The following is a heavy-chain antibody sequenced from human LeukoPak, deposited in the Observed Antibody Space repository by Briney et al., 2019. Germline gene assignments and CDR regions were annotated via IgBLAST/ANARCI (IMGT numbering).Heavy chain of an antibody. Sequence: GASVKVSCKASGYTFTSYYMHWVRQAPGQGLEWMGIINPSGGSTSYAQKFQGRVTMTRDTSTSTVYMELSSLRSEDTAVYYCARDPSNYDFWSGYLDWFDPWGQGTLVTVSS. CDR1: GYTFTSYY. CDR2: INPSGGST. CDR3: ARDPSNYDFWSGYLDWFDP. J-gene: IGHJ5*02. D-gene: IGHD3-3*01. V-gene: IGHV1-46*01.